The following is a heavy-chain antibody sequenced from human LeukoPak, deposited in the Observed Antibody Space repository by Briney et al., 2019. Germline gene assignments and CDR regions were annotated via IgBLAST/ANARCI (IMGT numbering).Heavy chain of an antibody. CDR1: GYTFTGYY. J-gene: IGHJ6*03. D-gene: IGHD6-13*01. CDR2: VNLDSGDT. Sequence: GASVKVSCKTSGYTFTGYYMHWVRQAPGQGLEWMGWVNLDSGDTDYARQFRGRVTVTRDTSISTVYLELTWLTSDDTAVYYCATVGIAAAGPYYSYYYMDVRGKGTTVTVSS. V-gene: IGHV1-2*02. CDR3: ATVGIAAAGPYYSYYYMDV.